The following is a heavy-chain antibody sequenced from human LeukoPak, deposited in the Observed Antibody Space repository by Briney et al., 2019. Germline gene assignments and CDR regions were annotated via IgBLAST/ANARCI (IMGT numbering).Heavy chain of an antibody. CDR2: ISAYNDNT. D-gene: IGHD3/OR15-3a*01. CDR3: ARDLDWLLDY. V-gene: IGHV1-18*01. Sequence: AASVKVSCKASGYTFTSYGISWVRQAPGQGLEWMGWISAYNDNTNYAQKLQGRVTMTTDTSTSAAYMELRSLRSDDTAVYYCARDLDWLLDYWGQGTLVTVSS. J-gene: IGHJ4*02. CDR1: GYTFTSYG.